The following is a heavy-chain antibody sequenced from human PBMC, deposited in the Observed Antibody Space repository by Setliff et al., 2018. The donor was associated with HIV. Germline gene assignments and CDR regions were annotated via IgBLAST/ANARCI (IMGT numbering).Heavy chain of an antibody. Sequence: ASVKVSCKASGDTFTTYALHWVRQAPGQRLEWMGWINAGNGDTKSSQKFQGRVTITRDTSASTAYMELSRLRSEDTGVYYCAIGSSNWPHRPNNYYFDYWGQGTPVTVSS. CDR3: AIGSSNWPHRPNNYYFDY. D-gene: IGHD6-13*01. CDR2: INAGNGDT. J-gene: IGHJ4*02. CDR1: GDTFTTYA. V-gene: IGHV1-3*01.